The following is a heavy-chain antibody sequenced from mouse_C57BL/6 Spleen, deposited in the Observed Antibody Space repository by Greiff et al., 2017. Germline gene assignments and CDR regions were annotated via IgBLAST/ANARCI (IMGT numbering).Heavy chain of an antibody. CDR2: IDPSDSYT. V-gene: IGHV1-50*01. J-gene: IGHJ2*01. D-gene: IGHD4-1*01. CDR3: ARRSGTVYFDY. CDR1: GYTFTSYW. Sequence: QVQLKQPGAELVKPGASVKLSCKASGYTFTSYWMQWVKQRPGQGLEWIGEIDPSDSYTNYNQKFKGKATLTVDTSSSTAYMQLSSLTSEDSAVYYCARRSGTVYFDYWGQGTTLTVSS.